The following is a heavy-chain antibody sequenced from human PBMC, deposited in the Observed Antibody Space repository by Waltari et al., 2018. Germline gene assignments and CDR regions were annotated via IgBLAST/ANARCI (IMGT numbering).Heavy chain of an antibody. D-gene: IGHD2-2*01. V-gene: IGHV3-23*01. CDR3: AQSLHAQSPLDY. J-gene: IGHJ4*02. Sequence: EVQLLESGGGLVQPGGSLRLSCAASGFTFSSYAMSWVRQAPGKGLGWVSAISGSGGRTYYADSVKGRFTISRDNSKNTLYLQMNSLRAEDTAVYYCAQSLHAQSPLDYWGQGTLVTVSS. CDR1: GFTFSSYA. CDR2: ISGSGGRT.